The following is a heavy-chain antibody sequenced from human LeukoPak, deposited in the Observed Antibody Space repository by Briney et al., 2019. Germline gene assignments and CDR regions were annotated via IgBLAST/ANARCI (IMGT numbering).Heavy chain of an antibody. CDR1: GFTFSSYG. Sequence: PRGSLGLSCAASGFTFSSYGMHWVRQAPGKGLEWVALITFDGSNQYYADSVKGRFTISRDNSKNTLYLQMNSLRAEDTAVYYCAKPPEVGATVGYFDYWGQGTLVTVSS. V-gene: IGHV3-30*18. J-gene: IGHJ4*02. CDR3: AKPPEVGATVGYFDY. CDR2: ITFDGSNQ. D-gene: IGHD1-26*01.